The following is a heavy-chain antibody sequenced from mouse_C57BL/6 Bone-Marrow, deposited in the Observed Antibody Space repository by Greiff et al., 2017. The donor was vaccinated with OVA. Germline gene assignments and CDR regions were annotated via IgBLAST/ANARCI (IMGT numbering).Heavy chain of an antibody. CDR3: ARRDGSSYRYFDD. D-gene: IGHD1-1*01. CDR1: GYAFSSYW. V-gene: IGHV1-80*01. Sequence: QVQLKQSGAELVKPGASVKISCKASGYAFSSYWMNWVKQRPGKGLEWIGQIYPGDGDTNYNGKFKGKATLTADKYSSTAYMQLSSLTSEDSAVDFCARRDGSSYRYFDDWGTGTTVTVSS. J-gene: IGHJ1*03. CDR2: IYPGDGDT.